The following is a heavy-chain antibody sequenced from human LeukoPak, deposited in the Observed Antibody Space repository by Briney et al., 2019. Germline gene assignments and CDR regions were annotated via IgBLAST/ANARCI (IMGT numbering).Heavy chain of an antibody. V-gene: IGHV4-34*01. CDR3: ATRGGLYCSSTSCYRYYYYYMDV. D-gene: IGHD2-2*01. CDR1: GGSFSGYY. J-gene: IGHJ6*03. CDR2: INHSGST. Sequence: SETLSLTCAVYGGSFSGYYWSWIRQPPGKELEWIGEINHSGSTNYNPSLKSRVPISVDTSKNQFSLKLSSVTAADTAVYYCATRGGLYCSSTSCYRYYYYYMDVWGKGTTVTISS.